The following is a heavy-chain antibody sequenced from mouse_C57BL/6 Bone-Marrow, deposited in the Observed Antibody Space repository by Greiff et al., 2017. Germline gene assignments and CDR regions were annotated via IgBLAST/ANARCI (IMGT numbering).Heavy chain of an antibody. V-gene: IGHV1-26*01. CDR1: GYTFTDSY. Sequence: EVQLQQSGPELVKPGASVKISCKASGYTFTDSYMNWVKQSHGKSLEWIGDINPNNGGTSYNQKFKGKDTLTVDKSSSTAYMELRSLTSEDSAVXYSARKNYSNDDWFAYWGQGTLVTVSA. CDR3: ARKNYSNDDWFAY. J-gene: IGHJ3*01. CDR2: INPNNGGT. D-gene: IGHD2-12*01.